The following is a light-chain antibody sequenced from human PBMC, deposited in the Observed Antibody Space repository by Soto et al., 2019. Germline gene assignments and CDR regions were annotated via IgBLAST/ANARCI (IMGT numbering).Light chain of an antibody. CDR3: ETWDSNIHWV. V-gene: IGLV4-60*02. J-gene: IGLJ3*02. CDR2: LEGSGSY. Sequence: QLVLTQSSSASASLGSSVNLTCTLSSGHSCYIIAWHQQQPGKAPRYLMKLEGSGSYNKGSGVPDRFSGSSSGADRYLIISNLQFEDEADYYCETWDSNIHWVFGGGTKLTVL. CDR1: SGHSCYI.